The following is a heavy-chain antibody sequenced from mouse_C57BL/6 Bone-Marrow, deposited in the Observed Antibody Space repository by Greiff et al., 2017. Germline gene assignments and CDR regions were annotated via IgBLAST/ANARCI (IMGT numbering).Heavy chain of an antibody. CDR1: GFTFSSYA. Sequence: EVKVEESGEGLVKPGGSLKLSCAASGFTFSSYAMSWVRQTPEKRLEWVAYISSGGDYIYYADTVKGRFTISRDNARNTLYLQMSSLKSEDTAMYYCTRDDPYYNGSPFAYWGQGTLVTVSA. J-gene: IGHJ3*01. CDR3: TRDDPYYNGSPFAY. CDR2: ISSGGDYI. D-gene: IGHD1-1*01. V-gene: IGHV5-9-1*02.